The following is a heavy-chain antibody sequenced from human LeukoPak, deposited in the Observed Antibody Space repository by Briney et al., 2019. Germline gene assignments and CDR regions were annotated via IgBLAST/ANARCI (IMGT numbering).Heavy chain of an antibody. J-gene: IGHJ4*02. V-gene: IGHV4-39*01. CDR3: ARLHGGKGQYYFDF. D-gene: IGHD4-23*01. CDR1: GDSIRSTSYY. CDR2: IYYSGNT. Sequence: NPSETLSLTCTVSGDSIRSTSYYWGWIRQPPGKGLEWIGSIYYSGNTYYNPSLKSRVTIAVDTSKNQFSLTLNSVTAADTAVYYCARLHGGKGQYYFDFWGQGTLVTVSS.